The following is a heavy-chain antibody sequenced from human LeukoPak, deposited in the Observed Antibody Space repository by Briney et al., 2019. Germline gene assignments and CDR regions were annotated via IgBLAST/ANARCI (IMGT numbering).Heavy chain of an antibody. Sequence: PGRSLRLSCAASGFTFSNYGFHWVRQAPGKGLEWLSVIWYDGSKKYYAESVKGRFTISRDIFKSTLYLQMNSLKVEDTAVYYCARDDSSFALFDYWGQGTLVTVSS. D-gene: IGHD4-11*01. J-gene: IGHJ4*02. CDR2: IWYDGSKK. CDR1: GFTFSNYG. CDR3: ARDDSSFALFDY. V-gene: IGHV3-33*01.